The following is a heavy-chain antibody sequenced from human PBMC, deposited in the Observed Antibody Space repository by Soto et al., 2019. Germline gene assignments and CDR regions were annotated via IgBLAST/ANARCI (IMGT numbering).Heavy chain of an antibody. Sequence: TSETLSLTCTVSGGTISSGDYYWSWIRQPPGKGLEWIGYIYYSGSTYYNPSLKSRVTISVDTSKNQFSLKLSSVTAADTAVYYCARGSGYSSVRPWGQGTLVTVSS. CDR1: GGTISSGDYY. D-gene: IGHD5-18*01. CDR3: ARGSGYSSVRP. CDR2: IYYSGST. J-gene: IGHJ5*02. V-gene: IGHV4-30-4*01.